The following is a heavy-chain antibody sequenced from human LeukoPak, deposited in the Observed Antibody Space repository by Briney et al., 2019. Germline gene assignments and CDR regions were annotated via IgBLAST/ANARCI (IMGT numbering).Heavy chain of an antibody. J-gene: IGHJ4*02. CDR3: ARVTTLTTISP. Sequence: SQTLSLTCSVSGGSIAGGGYYWSWIRQRPGKGLEWIGYIYYNGVTYYTPSLKSRLTISMDTSKNQFSLKLSSVTAADTAVYYCARVTTLTTISPWGLGTLVTVSS. CDR2: IYYNGVT. CDR1: GGSIAGGGYY. V-gene: IGHV4-31*03. D-gene: IGHD4-17*01.